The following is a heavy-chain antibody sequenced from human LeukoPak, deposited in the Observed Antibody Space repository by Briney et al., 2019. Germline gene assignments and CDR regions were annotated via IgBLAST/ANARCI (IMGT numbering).Heavy chain of an antibody. Sequence: PGGSLRLSCATSGFTFSFAAMTWVRQGPGKGLEWVSLISASGANTYYAGSVRGRFTISRDNSKNTLYLQMNSLRAEDTALYYCANEVRPNDYWGQGTLVTVSS. CDR2: ISASGANT. J-gene: IGHJ4*02. CDR1: GFTFSFAA. CDR3: ANEVRPNDY. V-gene: IGHV3-23*01. D-gene: IGHD1-1*01.